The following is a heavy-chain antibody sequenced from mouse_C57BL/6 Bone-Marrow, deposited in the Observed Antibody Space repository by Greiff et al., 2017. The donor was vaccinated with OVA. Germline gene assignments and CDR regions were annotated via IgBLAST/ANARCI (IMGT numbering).Heavy chain of an antibody. V-gene: IGHV1-69*01. Sequence: QVQLQQPGAELVMPGASVKLSCKASGYTFTSYWMHWVKQRPGQGLEWIGEIDPSDSYTNYNQKFKGKSTLTVDTSSSTAYMQLSSLTSEDSAVYYCAREGYYGSLWYFDVWGTGTTVTVSS. CDR1: GYTFTSYW. CDR3: AREGYYGSLWYFDV. J-gene: IGHJ1*03. CDR2: IDPSDSYT. D-gene: IGHD1-1*01.